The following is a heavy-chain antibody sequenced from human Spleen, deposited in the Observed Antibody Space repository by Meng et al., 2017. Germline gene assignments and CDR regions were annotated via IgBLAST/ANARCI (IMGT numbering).Heavy chain of an antibody. J-gene: IGHJ4*01. CDR1: GFTFSNHY. CDR3: SGHVDY. V-gene: IGHV3-7*01. Sequence: GESLKISCAASGFTFSNHYMTWVRQAPGKGLEWVGHIKQDGSWRYYVDSVKGRFTISRDNAKNSLYLQMSSLRAEDTAVYYCSGHVDYWGHGTLVTVSS. CDR2: IKQDGSWR.